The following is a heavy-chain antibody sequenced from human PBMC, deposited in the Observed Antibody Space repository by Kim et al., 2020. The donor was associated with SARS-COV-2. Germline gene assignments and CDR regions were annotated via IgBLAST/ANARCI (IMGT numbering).Heavy chain of an antibody. Sequence: GGSLRLSCAASGFTFDDYGMSWVRQAPGKGLEWVSGINWNGGSTGYADSVKGRFTISRDNAKNSLYLQMNSLRAEDTALYYCARRCHGDYDAGDWFDPWGQGTLVTVSS. CDR1: GFTFDDYG. CDR3: ARRCHGDYDAGDWFDP. D-gene: IGHD4-17*01. CDR2: INWNGGST. V-gene: IGHV3-20*04. J-gene: IGHJ5*02.